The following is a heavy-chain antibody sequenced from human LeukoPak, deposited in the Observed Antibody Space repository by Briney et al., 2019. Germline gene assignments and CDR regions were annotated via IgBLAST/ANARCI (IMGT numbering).Heavy chain of an antibody. V-gene: IGHV3-23*01. CDR2: ISGSGGTT. Sequence: GGSLRLSCAASGFTFSAVGMSWVRQAPGKGLEWVSSISGSGGTTYYADSVKGRFTISRDNSKNTLYLQMNSLRADDTAVYSCAKYPPTDMANACHIWGQGTMVTVS. J-gene: IGHJ3*02. D-gene: IGHD5-18*01. CDR1: GFTFSAVG. CDR3: AKYPPTDMANACHI.